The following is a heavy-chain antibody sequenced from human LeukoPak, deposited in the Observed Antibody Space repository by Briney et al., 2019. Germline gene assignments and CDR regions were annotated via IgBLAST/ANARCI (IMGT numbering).Heavy chain of an antibody. CDR2: ISYDGSSL. Sequence: AGGSLRLSCAVSGFTFRNYGFHWVRQAPGKGPGWVAIISYDGSSLYYADSVKGRFTISRDNSKNMVYLQMDSLRPEDTALYHCAKDLGEVRYAFDIWGQGTMVTVSS. D-gene: IGHD3-16*01. V-gene: IGHV3-30*18. CDR1: GFTFRNYG. CDR3: AKDLGEVRYAFDI. J-gene: IGHJ3*02.